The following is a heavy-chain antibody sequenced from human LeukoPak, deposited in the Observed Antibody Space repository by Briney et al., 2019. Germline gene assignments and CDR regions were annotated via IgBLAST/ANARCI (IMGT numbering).Heavy chain of an antibody. CDR2: INHSGST. Sequence: SETLSLTCTVSGGSISSYYWSWIRQPPGKGLEWIGEINHSGSTNYNPSLKSRVTISVDTSKNQFSLKLSSVTAADTAVYYCARHGNYYGSGSYWFDPWGQGTLVTVSS. V-gene: IGHV4-34*01. CDR1: GGSISSYY. J-gene: IGHJ5*02. CDR3: ARHGNYYGSGSYWFDP. D-gene: IGHD3-10*01.